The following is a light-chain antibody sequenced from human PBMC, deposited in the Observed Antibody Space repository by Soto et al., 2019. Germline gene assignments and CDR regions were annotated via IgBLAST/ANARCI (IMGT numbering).Light chain of an antibody. CDR3: MQTLQTWT. CDR2: LGS. J-gene: IGKJ1*01. V-gene: IGKV2-28*01. CDR1: QSLLHSNGHNF. Sequence: DIVMTQSPLSLPVTPGEPASISCRSSQSLLHSNGHNFLDWYVQKPGQSPRLLIYLGSDRASGVPDRFSGSGSGTDFTLTISRVEAEDVGVYYCMQTLQTWTFGQGTKVDIK.